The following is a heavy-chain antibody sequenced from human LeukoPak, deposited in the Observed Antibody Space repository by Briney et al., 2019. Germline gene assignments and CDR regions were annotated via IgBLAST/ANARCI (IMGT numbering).Heavy chain of an antibody. CDR2: ISYDGSNK. V-gene: IGHV3-30-3*01. CDR1: GFTFSSYA. CDR3: ATSYDSSPNDAFDI. J-gene: IGHJ3*02. D-gene: IGHD3-22*01. Sequence: GGSLTLSCAASGFTFSSYAMHWVRQAPGKGLEGVAVISYDGSNKYYADSVKGRFTISRDNSKNTLYLQMNSLRAEDTAVYYCATSYDSSPNDAFDIWGQGTMVTVSS.